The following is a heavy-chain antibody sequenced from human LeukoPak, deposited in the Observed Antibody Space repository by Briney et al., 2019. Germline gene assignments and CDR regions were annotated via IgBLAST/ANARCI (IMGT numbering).Heavy chain of an antibody. CDR1: GFTFRNFG. CDR2: IWYDGSEK. D-gene: IGHD3-3*01. Sequence: GRSLRLSCAASGFTFRNFGMHWVRQAPGKGLEWVAVIWYDGSEKYYADSVMGRFIISRDNSKNMLYLQTNSLRAEDTAVYYCVRDRNALQFLDFWGQGTVVTVSS. J-gene: IGHJ4*02. CDR3: VRDRNALQFLDF. V-gene: IGHV3-33*01.